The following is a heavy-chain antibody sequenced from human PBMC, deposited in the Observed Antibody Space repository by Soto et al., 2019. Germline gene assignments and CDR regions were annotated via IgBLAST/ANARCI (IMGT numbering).Heavy chain of an antibody. J-gene: IGHJ4*02. CDR2: ISSNGGTT. CDR1: GFTFSSYD. V-gene: IGHV3-64*01. D-gene: IGHD1-7*01. Sequence: EVQLAGSGGGMVQPGGSLRLSCVASGFTFSSYDMHWVRQAPGKGLEYVSSISSNGGTTYYGNSVKGRFTISRDNSKNTLYLQMGSLRAEDMAVYYCVRRVSGNYDYWGQGPLVTVSS. CDR3: VRRVSGNYDY.